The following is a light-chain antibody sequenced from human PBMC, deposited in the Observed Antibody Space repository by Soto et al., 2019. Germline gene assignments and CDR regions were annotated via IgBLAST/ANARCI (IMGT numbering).Light chain of an antibody. CDR1: QSVSSNH. J-gene: IGKJ1*01. Sequence: ESVLTQSPGTLSLSPGERATLSCRASQSVSSNHLAWYQQKPGQAPRLLIYGGSSRATGIPVRFSGSGSGTDFTLTISRLEPEDFAVYYCQQYGSLSWTFGQGTKVDIK. CDR2: GGS. CDR3: QQYGSLSWT. V-gene: IGKV3-20*01.